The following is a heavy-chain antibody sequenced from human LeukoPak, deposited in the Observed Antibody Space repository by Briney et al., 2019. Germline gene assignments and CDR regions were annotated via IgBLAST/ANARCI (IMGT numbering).Heavy chain of an antibody. V-gene: IGHV3-20*04. CDR3: ARSLHCSSTSCYLYHYYYMDV. CDR1: GFTFDDYG. J-gene: IGHJ6*03. Sequence: GGSLRLSCAASGFTFDDYGMSWVRQAPGKGLEWVSGINWNGGSTGYADSVKGRFTISRDNAKNSLYLQMNSLRAEDTAVYYCARSLHCSSTSCYLYHYYYMDVWGKGTTVTVSS. D-gene: IGHD2-2*01. CDR2: INWNGGST.